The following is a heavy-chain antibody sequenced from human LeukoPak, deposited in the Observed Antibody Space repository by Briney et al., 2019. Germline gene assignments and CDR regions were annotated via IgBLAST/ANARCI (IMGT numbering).Heavy chain of an antibody. Sequence: PGGSLRLSCAASGFTFSRYAMHWVRQAPGQELEWVAVISYDGSNKYYADSVKGRFTISRDSSKNTLYLQMNSLRAEDTAVYYCASHYDTSGYHYFDFRGQGTLVTVSS. CDR2: ISYDGSNK. V-gene: IGHV3-30-3*01. D-gene: IGHD3-22*01. CDR3: ASHYDTSGYHYFDF. J-gene: IGHJ4*02. CDR1: GFTFSRYA.